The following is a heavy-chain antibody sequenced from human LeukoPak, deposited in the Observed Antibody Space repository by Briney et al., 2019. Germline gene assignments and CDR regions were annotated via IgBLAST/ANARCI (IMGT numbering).Heavy chain of an antibody. CDR2: IYHSGST. CDR1: GGSLSSGGYS. D-gene: IGHD3-10*01. J-gene: IGHJ6*02. Sequence: PSQTLSLTCAVSGGSLSSGGYSWSWVRQPPGTGLGWFGYIYHSGSTYYNPSLKSRVTISVDRSKNQFSLKLSSVTAADTAVYYCARGSHYGSGSYYSYYYYYGMDVWGQGTTVTVSS. CDR3: ARGSHYGSGSYYSYYYYYGMDV. V-gene: IGHV4-30-2*01.